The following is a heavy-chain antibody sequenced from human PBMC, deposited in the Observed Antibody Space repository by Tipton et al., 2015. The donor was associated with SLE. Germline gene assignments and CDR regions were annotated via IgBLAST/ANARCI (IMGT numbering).Heavy chain of an antibody. V-gene: IGHV4-39*07. D-gene: IGHD3-3*01. CDR1: GGSISSSSYY. CDR3: ARELYWSD. Sequence: TLSLTCTVSGGSISSSSYYWGWIRQPPGEGLEWIGSIYYSGSTYYNPSLKSRVTISVDTSKNQFSLKLSSVTAADTAVYYCARELYWSDWGQGTLVTVSS. CDR2: IYYSGST. J-gene: IGHJ4*02.